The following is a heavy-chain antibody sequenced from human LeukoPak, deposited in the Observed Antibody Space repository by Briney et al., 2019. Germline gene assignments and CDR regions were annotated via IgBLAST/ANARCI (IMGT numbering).Heavy chain of an antibody. CDR1: GYIFTNYG. J-gene: IGHJ6*03. V-gene: IGHV1-8*03. CDR2: MNPNSGNT. CDR3: ARGYIAALQIYYYYYYMDV. D-gene: IGHD6-6*01. Sequence: ASVTVSCKASGYIFTNYGITWVRQAPGQGLEWMGWMNPNSGNTGYAQKFQGRVTITRNTSISTAYMELSSLRSEDTAVYYCARGYIAALQIYYYYYYMDVWGKGTTVTVSS.